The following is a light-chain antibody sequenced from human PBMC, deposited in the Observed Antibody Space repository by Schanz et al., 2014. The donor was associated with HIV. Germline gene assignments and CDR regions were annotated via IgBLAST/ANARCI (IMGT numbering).Light chain of an antibody. CDR1: SSDVGADNS. CDR2: DVT. J-gene: IGLJ1*01. Sequence: QSALTQPASVSGSPGQSITISCTGTSSDVGADNSVSWYQQHPGRAPRLLVYDVTYRPSGVSNRFSGSKSGNTASLTISGPQPEDEADYYCNSYTSSSTYVFGTGTKLTVL. CDR3: NSYTSSSTYV. V-gene: IGLV2-14*03.